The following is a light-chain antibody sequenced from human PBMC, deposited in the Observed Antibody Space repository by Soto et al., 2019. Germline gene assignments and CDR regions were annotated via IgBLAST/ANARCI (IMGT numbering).Light chain of an antibody. Sequence: QSVLAQPPSVSGAPGQRVTISCTGSSSNIGAGYGVHWYQQLPGTAPKLLIYGNSNRPSGVPDRFSGSKSGTSASLAITGLQAEDEADYHCQSYDSSLRGLVFGGGTQVTVL. V-gene: IGLV1-40*01. CDR2: GNS. CDR3: QSYDSSLRGLV. CDR1: SSNIGAGYG. J-gene: IGLJ3*02.